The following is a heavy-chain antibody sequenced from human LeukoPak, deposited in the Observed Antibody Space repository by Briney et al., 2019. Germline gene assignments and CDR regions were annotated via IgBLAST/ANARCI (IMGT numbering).Heavy chain of an antibody. CDR2: IYYSGST. CDR3: ARDITVTLGDWFDP. D-gene: IGHD4-17*01. CDR1: GGSISNYY. V-gene: IGHV4-59*01. J-gene: IGHJ5*02. Sequence: PSETLSLTCTVPGGSISNYYWSWIRQPPGKGLEWIGYIYYSGSTNYNPSLKSRVTISVDTSKNQFSLKLSSVTAADTAVYYCARDITVTLGDWFDPWGQGTLVTVSS.